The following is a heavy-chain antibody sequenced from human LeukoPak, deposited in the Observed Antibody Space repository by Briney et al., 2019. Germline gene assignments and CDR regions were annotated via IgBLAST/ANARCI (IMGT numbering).Heavy chain of an antibody. D-gene: IGHD5-18*01. CDR2: IYYSGST. V-gene: IGHV4-39*01. Sequence: SETLSLTCTVSGGSISSSSYYWGWIRQPPGKGLEWIGSIYYSGSTYYNPSLKSRVTISVDTSKNQFSLKLSSVTAADTAVYYCARYTAMAPFDYWGQGTLVTVSS. J-gene: IGHJ4*02. CDR1: GGSISSSSYY. CDR3: ARYTAMAPFDY.